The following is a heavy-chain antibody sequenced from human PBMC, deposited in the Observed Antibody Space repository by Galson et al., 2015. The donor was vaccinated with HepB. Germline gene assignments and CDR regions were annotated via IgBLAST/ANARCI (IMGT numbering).Heavy chain of an antibody. D-gene: IGHD3-22*01. CDR2: TYYRSKWYN. V-gene: IGHV6-1*01. J-gene: IGHJ4*02. CDR1: GDSVSSNSAA. CDR3: ARDVDYYDSSGYFFDY. Sequence: CAISGDSVSSNSAAWNWIRQSPSRGLEWLGRTYYRSKWYNDYAVSVKSRITINPDTSKNQFSLQLNSVTPEDTAVYYCARDVDYYDSSGYFFDYWGQGTLVTVSS.